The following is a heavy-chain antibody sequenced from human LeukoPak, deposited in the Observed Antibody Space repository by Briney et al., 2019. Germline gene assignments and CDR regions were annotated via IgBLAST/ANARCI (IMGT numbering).Heavy chain of an antibody. CDR3: ARGKYYYASGIDPLFDY. CDR1: GFTFSSYW. J-gene: IGHJ4*02. CDR2: IKQDGSEK. V-gene: IGHV3-7*03. D-gene: IGHD3-10*01. Sequence: GGSLRLSCAASGFTFSSYWMTWVRQAPGKGLEWVANIKQDGSEKSYVDSVKGRFTISRDNVKKSLYLQMNSLRAEDTAVYFCARGKYYYASGIDPLFDYWGQGTLVTVSS.